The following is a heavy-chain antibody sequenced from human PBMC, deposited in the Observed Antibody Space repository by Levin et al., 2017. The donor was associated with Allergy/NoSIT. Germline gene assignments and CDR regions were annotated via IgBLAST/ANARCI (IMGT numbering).Heavy chain of an antibody. J-gene: IGHJ3*02. CDR2: IIPIFGTA. Sequence: SVKVSCKASGGTFSSYAISWVRQAPGQGLEWMGGIIPIFGTANYAQKFQGRVTITADKSTSTAYMELSSLRSEDTAVYYCAISLERRETAAYAFDSWGQGTMVTVSS. D-gene: IGHD2-2*01. V-gene: IGHV1-69*06. CDR1: GGTFSSYA. CDR3: AISLERRETAAYAFDS.